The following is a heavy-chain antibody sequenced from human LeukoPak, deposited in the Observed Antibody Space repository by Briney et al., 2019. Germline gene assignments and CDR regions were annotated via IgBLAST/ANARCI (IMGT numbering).Heavy chain of an antibody. CDR1: GGSISGGGYC. D-gene: IGHD3-22*01. Sequence: SSQTLSLTCTVSGGSISGGGYCWSCIRQHRRNGLELIGYIYYSGSTYYNPSHKSRVTISVATSKNQSSLKLSSVTAADTAVYYCARDVPDSSGPSAAFDIWGQGTMVTVSS. V-gene: IGHV4-31*03. CDR3: ARDVPDSSGPSAAFDI. CDR2: IYYSGST. J-gene: IGHJ3*02.